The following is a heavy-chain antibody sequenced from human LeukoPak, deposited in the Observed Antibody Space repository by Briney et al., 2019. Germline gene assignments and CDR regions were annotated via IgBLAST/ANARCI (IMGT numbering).Heavy chain of an antibody. CDR1: GGSISSYY. CDR3: ARGLLPLT. CDR2: IYYSGST. J-gene: IGHJ3*01. V-gene: IGHV4-59*12. Sequence: SETLSLTCTVSGGSISSYYWSWIRQPPGKGLEWIGYIYYSGSTNYNPSLKSRVTISVDTSKNQFSLKLSSVTAADTAVYYCARGLLPLTWGQGTMVTVSS.